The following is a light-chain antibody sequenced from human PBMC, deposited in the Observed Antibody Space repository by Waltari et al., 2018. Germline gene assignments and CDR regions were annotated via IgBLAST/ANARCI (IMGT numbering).Light chain of an antibody. CDR2: RIK. CDR3: AAWDDSLTGHVE. J-gene: IGLJ2*01. V-gene: IGLV1-47*01. CDR1: SSNIGANY. Sequence: QSVLTQPPSVSGTPGQRVTIPCSGSSSNIGANYVNWYQHLPGPAPKLVIYRIKQRPSGVPGRFSGSKSGTSASLAISGLRSEDEGDYFCAAWDDSLTGHVEFGGGTKLTVL.